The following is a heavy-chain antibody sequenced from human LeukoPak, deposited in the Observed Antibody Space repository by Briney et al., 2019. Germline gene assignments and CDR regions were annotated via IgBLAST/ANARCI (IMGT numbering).Heavy chain of an antibody. J-gene: IGHJ4*02. CDR1: GHSFTGNY. CDR2: INPNSRGT. CDR3: ALTVGGAVY. Sequence: ASVKVSCKASGHSFTGNYMHWVRQAPGQGLEWLGWINPNSRGTNYAQKFQGRVTLTRDTSISTAYMELSGLRSDDTAIYYCALTVGGAVYWGQGTLVTVSS. V-gene: IGHV1-2*02. D-gene: IGHD1-26*01.